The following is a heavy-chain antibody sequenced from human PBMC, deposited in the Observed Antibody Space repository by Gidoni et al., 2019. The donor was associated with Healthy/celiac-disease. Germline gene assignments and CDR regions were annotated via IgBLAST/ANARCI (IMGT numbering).Heavy chain of an antibody. CDR2: ISWNSGSI. J-gene: IGHJ2*01. CDR1: GLTFDDYA. D-gene: IGHD6-13*01. CDR3: AKDIRGTANWYFDL. V-gene: IGHV3-9*01. Sequence: VQLVESGGGLVQPGRSLRLSCAASGLTFDDYAMHWVRQAPGKGLEWVSGISWNSGSIGYADSVKGRFTISRDNAKNSLYLQMNSLRAEDTALYYCAKDIRGTANWYFDLWGRGTLVTVSS.